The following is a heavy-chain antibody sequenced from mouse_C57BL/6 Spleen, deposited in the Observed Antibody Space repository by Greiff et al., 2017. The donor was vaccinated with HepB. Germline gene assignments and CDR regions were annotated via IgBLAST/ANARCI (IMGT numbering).Heavy chain of an antibody. D-gene: IGHD2-4*01. CDR3: ARSDYDEGFAD. J-gene: IGHJ3*01. V-gene: IGHV1-54*01. Sequence: QVQLQQPGAELVRPGTSVKVSCKASGYAFTNYLIEWVKQRPGQGLEWIGVINPGSGGTNYNEKFKGKATLTADKSSSTAYMQLSSLTSEDSAVYFCARSDYDEGFADWGQGTLVTVSA. CDR2: INPGSGGT. CDR1: GYAFTNYL.